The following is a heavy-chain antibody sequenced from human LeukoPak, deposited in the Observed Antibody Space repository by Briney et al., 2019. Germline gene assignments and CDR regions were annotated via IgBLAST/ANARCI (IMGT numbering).Heavy chain of an antibody. CDR3: ARVLMVRSDYMDV. CDR2: INPNSGGT. V-gene: IGHV1-2*02. D-gene: IGHD3-10*01. J-gene: IGHJ6*03. CDR1: GYTFTSYG. Sequence: ASVKVSCKASGYTFTSYGISWVRQAPGQGLEWMGWINPNSGGTNYAQKFQGRVTMTRDTSISTAYMELSRLRSDDTAVYYCARVLMVRSDYMDVWGKGTTVTVSS.